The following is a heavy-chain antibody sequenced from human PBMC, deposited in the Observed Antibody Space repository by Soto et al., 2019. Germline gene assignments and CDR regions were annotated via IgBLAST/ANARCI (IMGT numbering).Heavy chain of an antibody. CDR2: ITSSSHVM. V-gene: IGHV3-48*01. J-gene: IGHJ6*02. CDR1: GFTFSSNN. D-gene: IGHD3-3*01. Sequence: GGSLRLSCAASGFTFSSNNMNWVRQAPGKGLEWVSYITSSSHVMYYADSVKGRFTISRDNAKNSLYLQMNSLRAEDTAVYYCARDRYSYYDFWSGSLPYYYFGMDVWGQGTTVTVSS. CDR3: ARDRYSYYDFWSGSLPYYYFGMDV.